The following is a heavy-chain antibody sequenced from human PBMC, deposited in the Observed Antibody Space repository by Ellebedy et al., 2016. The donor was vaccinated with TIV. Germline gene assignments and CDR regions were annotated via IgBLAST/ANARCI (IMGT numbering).Heavy chain of an antibody. Sequence: ASVKVSCXASGYIFIDYFIHWVRLAPGQGLEWMGWINPNSGATKYAQRFQGRVTMTRDTSISTVYMEPGSLRYDDAAVYYCARVPGGFNYNNGGDYYYGMDVWGQGTTVTVSS. J-gene: IGHJ6*02. D-gene: IGHD1/OR15-1a*01. CDR2: INPNSGAT. V-gene: IGHV1-2*02. CDR1: GYIFIDYF. CDR3: ARVPGGFNYNNGGDYYYGMDV.